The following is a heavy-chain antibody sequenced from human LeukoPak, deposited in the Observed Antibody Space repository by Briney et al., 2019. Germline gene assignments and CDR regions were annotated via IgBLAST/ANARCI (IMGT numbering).Heavy chain of an antibody. CDR1: GGSFSGYS. D-gene: IGHD3-22*01. CDR3: ARGGEDTRIEANSIDY. V-gene: IGHV4-34*01. Sequence: SETLSLTCAVYGGSFSGYSWSWIRQPPGKGLEWIGEINHSGSTNYTPSLKSRVTISVDTSKNQFSLKLSSVTAAERAVYYCARGGEDTRIEANSIDYWGQGTLVTVSS. CDR2: INHSGST. J-gene: IGHJ4*02.